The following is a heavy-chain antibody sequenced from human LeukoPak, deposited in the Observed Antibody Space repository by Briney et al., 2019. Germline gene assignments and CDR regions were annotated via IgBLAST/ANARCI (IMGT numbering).Heavy chain of an antibody. J-gene: IGHJ5*02. CDR2: IIPVFGTA. D-gene: IGHD3-10*01. CDR3: ARGYYYGSESYWHTKWFDP. CDR1: GGTFNSHV. Sequence: GASVKVSCKASGGTFNSHVISWLRQAPGQGLEWMGGIIPVFGTASYAEKFQGRVTITTDESTTTAYMEMSSLTSEDTAVYYCARGYYYGSESYWHTKWFDPWGQRTLVTVSS. V-gene: IGHV1-69*05.